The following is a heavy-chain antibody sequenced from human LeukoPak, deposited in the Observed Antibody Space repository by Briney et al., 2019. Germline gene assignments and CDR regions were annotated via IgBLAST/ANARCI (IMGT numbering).Heavy chain of an antibody. CDR2: ISSSSSSI. CDR1: GFTFSSYS. J-gene: IGHJ2*01. V-gene: IGHV3-21*06. D-gene: IGHD4-17*01. Sequence: GGSLRLSCAASGFTFSSYSMNWVRQAPGKGLDWVSSISSSSSSIYCADSMKGRFTISRDNVKNLLFLQMNSLRAEDTAIYYCARDRKGRTYGDPYWFFDLWGRGTLVSVSS. CDR3: ARDRKGRTYGDPYWFFDL.